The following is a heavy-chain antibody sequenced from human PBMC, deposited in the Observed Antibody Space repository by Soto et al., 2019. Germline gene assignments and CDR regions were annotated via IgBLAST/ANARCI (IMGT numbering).Heavy chain of an antibody. J-gene: IGHJ6*03. Sequence: QVQLVESGGGVVQPGRSLRLSCAASGFTFSSYAMHWVRQAPGKGLEWVAVISYDGSNEYYADSVKGRFTISRDNSKNTLYLQMNSLRAEDTAVYYCARDKGSSWDYYYYYMDVWGKGTTVTVSS. D-gene: IGHD6-13*01. CDR1: GFTFSSYA. V-gene: IGHV3-30-3*01. CDR3: ARDKGSSWDYYYYYMDV. CDR2: ISYDGSNE.